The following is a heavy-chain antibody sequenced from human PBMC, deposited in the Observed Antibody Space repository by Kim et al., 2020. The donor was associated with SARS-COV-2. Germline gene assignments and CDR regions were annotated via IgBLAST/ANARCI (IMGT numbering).Heavy chain of an antibody. D-gene: IGHD6-13*01. V-gene: IGHV5-51*01. J-gene: IGHJ4*02. Sequence: PSFQGQLTISADKSISTAYLQWSSLKASDTAMYYCARQGRYSSSEEVDYWGQGTLVTVSS. CDR3: ARQGRYSSSEEVDY.